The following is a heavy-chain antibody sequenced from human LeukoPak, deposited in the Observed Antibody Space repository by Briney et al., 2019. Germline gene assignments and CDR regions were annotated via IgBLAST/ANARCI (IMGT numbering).Heavy chain of an antibody. Sequence: KTSETLSLTCTVSGGSISSGSYYWSWIRQPPGKGLEWIGNIYHSGSTKYNPSLKSRVTILVDTSKNQFSLKLRSMTAADTAVYYCARDNIRRGELDYWGQGTLVTVSS. CDR3: ARDNIRRGELDY. J-gene: IGHJ4*02. V-gene: IGHV4-61*01. CDR2: IYHSGST. CDR1: GGSISSGSYY. D-gene: IGHD1-26*01.